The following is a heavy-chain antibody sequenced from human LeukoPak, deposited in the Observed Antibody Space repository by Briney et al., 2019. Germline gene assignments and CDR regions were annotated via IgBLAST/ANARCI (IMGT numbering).Heavy chain of an antibody. CDR3: ASQVVAAHFDY. V-gene: IGHV3-64*01. Sequence: PGASLTLSWAPSGLTLSSCAMDCVRHARGEGLEYVSSISMNGGSTFYANSVKGTFTVSRDNSKHTLYLKMGSVRPGAMAEYYSASQVVAAHFDYWGQGTLVTVSS. CDR2: ISMNGGST. J-gene: IGHJ4*02. D-gene: IGHD2-15*01. CDR1: GLTLSSCA.